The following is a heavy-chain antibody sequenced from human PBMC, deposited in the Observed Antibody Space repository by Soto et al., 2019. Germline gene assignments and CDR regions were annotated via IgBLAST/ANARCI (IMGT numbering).Heavy chain of an antibody. CDR3: AKNWNWGSLVH. J-gene: IGHJ4*02. V-gene: IGHV4-59*08. CDR2: IYYGGST. CDR1: GDSISTDY. D-gene: IGHD7-27*01. Sequence: SETLSLTCTVSGDSISTDYWSWIRQSPGKGLEWIGFIYYGGSTNYNPSLKSRVTISVDTPKNQFSLKLSSVTAADTAVDYCAKNWNWGSLVHWGQGTLVTVAS.